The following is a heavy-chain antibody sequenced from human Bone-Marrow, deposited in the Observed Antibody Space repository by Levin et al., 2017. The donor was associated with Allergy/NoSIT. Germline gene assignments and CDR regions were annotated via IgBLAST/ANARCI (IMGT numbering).Heavy chain of an antibody. CDR2: INHSGST. V-gene: IGHV4-34*01. D-gene: IGHD2-15*01. Sequence: SETLSLTCAVYGGSFSGYYWSWIRQPPGKGLEWIGEINHSGSTNYNPSLKSRVTISVDTSKNQFSLKLSSVTAADTAVYYCARGYCSGGSCSPGAFDSWGQGTMVTVSS. J-gene: IGHJ3*02. CDR1: GGSFSGYY. CDR3: ARGYCSGGSCSPGAFDS.